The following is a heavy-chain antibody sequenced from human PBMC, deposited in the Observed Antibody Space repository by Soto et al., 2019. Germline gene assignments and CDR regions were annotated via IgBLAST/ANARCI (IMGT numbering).Heavy chain of an antibody. CDR3: ARDGGYFDY. V-gene: IGHV1-69*06. Sequence: VKVSCKASGCTFSSYAISWVRQAPGQGLEWMGGIIPIFGTANYAQKFQGRVTITADKSTSTAYTELSSLRSEDTAVYYCARDGGYFDYWGQGTLVTVSS. CDR2: IIPIFGTA. CDR1: GCTFSSYA. D-gene: IGHD3-16*01. J-gene: IGHJ4*02.